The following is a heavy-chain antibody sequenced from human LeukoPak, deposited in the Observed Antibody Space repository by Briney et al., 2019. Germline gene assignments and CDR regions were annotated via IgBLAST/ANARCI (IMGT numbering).Heavy chain of an antibody. J-gene: IGHJ4*02. D-gene: IGHD3-10*01. CDR3: ARDSLLAAPYTDH. CDR1: GYTFTSYG. Sequence: ASVKVSCKASGYTFTSYGISWVRQAPGQGLEWMGWISDYSGNPNYAQKFQGRVTMTADTFTSTAYMELRSLRSDDTAVYFCARDSLLAAPYTDHWGQGTLVTVPP. CDR2: ISDYSGNP. V-gene: IGHV1-18*01.